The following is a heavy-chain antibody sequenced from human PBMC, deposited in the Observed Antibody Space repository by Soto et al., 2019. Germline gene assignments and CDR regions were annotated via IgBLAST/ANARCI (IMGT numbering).Heavy chain of an antibody. D-gene: IGHD2-15*01. CDR2: IYYSGST. CDR3: ARQSGYCSGGSCYSGYFDL. Sequence: QLQLQESGPGLVKPSETLSLTCTVSGGSISSSSYYWGWIRQPPGKGLEWIGSIYYSGSTYYNPSLKSRVTISVDTSKNQFSLKLSSVTAADTAVYYCARQSGYCSGGSCYSGYFDLWGRGTLVTVSS. J-gene: IGHJ2*01. V-gene: IGHV4-39*01. CDR1: GGSISSSSYY.